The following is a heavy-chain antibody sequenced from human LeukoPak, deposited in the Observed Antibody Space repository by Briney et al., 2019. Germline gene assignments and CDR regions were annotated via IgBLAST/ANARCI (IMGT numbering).Heavy chain of an antibody. J-gene: IGHJ3*02. D-gene: IGHD3-22*01. CDR1: GGSISSSSYY. CDR2: IYYSGST. V-gene: IGHV4-39*07. Sequence: PSETLSLTCTVSGGSISSSSYYWGWTRQPPGKGLEWIGSIYYSGSTYYNPSLKSRVTISVDTSKNQFSLKLSSVTAADTAVYYCARVVVVITPDAFDIWGQGTMVTVSS. CDR3: ARVVVVITPDAFDI.